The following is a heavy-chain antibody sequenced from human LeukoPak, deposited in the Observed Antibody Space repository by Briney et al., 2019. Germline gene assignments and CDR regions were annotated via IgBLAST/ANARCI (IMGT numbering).Heavy chain of an antibody. CDR3: ARGPRIAVAGRRSWFDP. CDR1: GGSFSGYY. CDR2: INHSGST. J-gene: IGHJ5*02. Sequence: SETLALTCAVYGGSFSGYYWSWIRQPPGKGLEWIGEINHSGSTNYNPSLKSRVTISVDTSKNQFSLKLSSVTAADTAVYYCARGPRIAVAGRRSWFDPWGQGTLVTVSS. V-gene: IGHV4-34*01. D-gene: IGHD6-19*01.